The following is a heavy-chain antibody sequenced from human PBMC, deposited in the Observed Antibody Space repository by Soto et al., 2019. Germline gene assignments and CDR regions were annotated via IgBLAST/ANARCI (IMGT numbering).Heavy chain of an antibody. D-gene: IGHD1-1*01. Sequence: EVQLVESGGGLVKPGGSLRPSCAASTFTLTTYNMYWVRQAPGKGLEWVASISSTTSYIHYADSVKGRFTISRDNARNSLYLQMNSLRAEDTAVYYCARETTKWFDPWGQGTLVTVSS. J-gene: IGHJ5*02. CDR1: TFTLTTYN. CDR3: ARETTKWFDP. V-gene: IGHV3-21*01. CDR2: ISSTTSYI.